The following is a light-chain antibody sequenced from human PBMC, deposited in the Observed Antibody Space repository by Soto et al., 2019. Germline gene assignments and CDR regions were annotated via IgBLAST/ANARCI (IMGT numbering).Light chain of an antibody. CDR1: QSVSSY. V-gene: IGKV3-11*01. J-gene: IGKJ1*01. CDR2: DAS. Sequence: EIVLTQSPATLSLSPGERATLSCRASQSVSSYLAWYQQKPGQAPRLLIYDASNSATGIPARFSGSGSGTDFTLTISSLEPEDFAVYYWQQRSSWPPWTFGQGTKVEIK. CDR3: QQRSSWPPWT.